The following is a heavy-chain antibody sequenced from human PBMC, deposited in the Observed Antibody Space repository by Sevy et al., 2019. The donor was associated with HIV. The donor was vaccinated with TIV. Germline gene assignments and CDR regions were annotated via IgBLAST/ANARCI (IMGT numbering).Heavy chain of an antibody. Sequence: GGSLRLSCAVSGFTFSDYGMSWVRQAPGKGLEWVSSASGRGGDTYYIDSVKGRFTVSRDTSKNTLFLQMNSVRAEDTAVYYCAKDTLRGHQVGDSAMDVWGQGTTVTVSS. CDR3: AKDTLRGHQVGDSAMDV. CDR2: ASGRGGDT. J-gene: IGHJ6*02. V-gene: IGHV3-23*01. D-gene: IGHD3-10*01. CDR1: GFTFSDYG.